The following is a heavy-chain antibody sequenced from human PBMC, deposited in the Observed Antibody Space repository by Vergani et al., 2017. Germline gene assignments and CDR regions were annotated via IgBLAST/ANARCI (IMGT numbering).Heavy chain of an antibody. CDR2: IYYSGST. J-gene: IGHJ5*02. D-gene: IGHD3-10*01. V-gene: IGHV4-39*01. Sequence: QLQLQESGPGLVKPSETLSLTCTVSGGSISSSSYYWGWIRQPPGKGLEWIGSIYYSGSTYYNPSLKSRVTISVDTSKNQFSLKLSSVTAADTPVYYWARLWFGELSANNWFDPWGQGTLVTVSA. CDR3: ARLWFGELSANNWFDP. CDR1: GGSISSSSYY.